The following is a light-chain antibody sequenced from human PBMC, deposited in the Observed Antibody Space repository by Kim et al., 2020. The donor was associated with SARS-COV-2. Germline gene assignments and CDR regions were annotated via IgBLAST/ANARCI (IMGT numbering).Light chain of an antibody. CDR1: QDIGNS. CDR2: GAA. CDR3: QKYNSAPWT. J-gene: IGKJ1*01. Sequence: AAIGDRVIMTCRASQDIGNSLALYQQKPAKVPQVLIYGAATLQSGVPSRFSGSGSGTEFTLTIGSLRTEDGATYYCQKYNSAPWTFGPGTKVDIK. V-gene: IGKV1-27*01.